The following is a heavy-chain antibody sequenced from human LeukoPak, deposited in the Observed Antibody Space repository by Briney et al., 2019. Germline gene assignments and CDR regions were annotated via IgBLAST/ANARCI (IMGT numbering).Heavy chain of an antibody. D-gene: IGHD2-2*01. CDR1: GYTFIGYY. CDR3: ARGPVKAGYVDP. J-gene: IGHJ5*02. CDR2: INAGNGNT. V-gene: IGHV1/OR15-3*02. Sequence: GASVKVSCKASGYTFIGYYMHWVRQAPGQRLEWMGWINAGNGNTKYSQKFQGRVTITRNTSISTAYMELSSLRSEDTAVYYCARGPVKAGYVDPWGQGTLVTVSS.